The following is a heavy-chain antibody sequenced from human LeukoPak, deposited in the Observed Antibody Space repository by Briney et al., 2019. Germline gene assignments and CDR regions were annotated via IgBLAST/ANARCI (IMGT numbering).Heavy chain of an antibody. J-gene: IGHJ2*01. D-gene: IGHD2-15*01. CDR3: ARVEVVTGLEEYFDL. Sequence: PGGSLRLSCAASGFTFSSYSMNWVRQAPGKGLEWVSSISSSSSYIYYADSVKGRFTISRDNAKNSLYLQMNSLRAEDTAVHYCARVEVVTGLEEYFDLWGRGTLVTVSS. CDR2: ISSSSSYI. V-gene: IGHV3-21*01. CDR1: GFTFSSYS.